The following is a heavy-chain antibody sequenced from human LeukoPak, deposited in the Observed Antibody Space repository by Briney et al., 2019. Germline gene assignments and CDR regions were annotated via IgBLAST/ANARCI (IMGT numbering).Heavy chain of an antibody. Sequence: GGSLRCSCAASGFTFSSYSMNWVRQAPGKGLEWVLSISSSSSYIYYADSVKGRFTISRDNAKDSLYLQMNSLRAEDTAVYYCARRFCSSTSCYTFDYWGQGTLVTVSS. D-gene: IGHD2-2*01. CDR3: ARRFCSSTSCYTFDY. CDR1: GFTFSSYS. V-gene: IGHV3-21*01. J-gene: IGHJ4*02. CDR2: ISSSSSYI.